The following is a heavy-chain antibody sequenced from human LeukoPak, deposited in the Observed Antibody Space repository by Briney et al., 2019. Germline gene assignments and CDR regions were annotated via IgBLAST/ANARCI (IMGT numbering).Heavy chain of an antibody. D-gene: IGHD3-10*01. J-gene: IGHJ5*02. Sequence: ASVKVSCKASGYTFTSYAMHWVRQAPGQRLEWMGWINAGNGNTKYSQKFQGRVTITRDTSASTAYMELSSLRSKDTAVYYCARNYGSGSNWFDPWGQGTLVTVSS. CDR1: GYTFTSYA. CDR3: ARNYGSGSNWFDP. CDR2: INAGNGNT. V-gene: IGHV1-3*01.